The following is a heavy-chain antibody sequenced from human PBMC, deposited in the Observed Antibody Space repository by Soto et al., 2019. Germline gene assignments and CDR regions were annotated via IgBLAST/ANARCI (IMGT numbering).Heavy chain of an antibody. CDR2: IRNKDYGGTT. CDR3: SRAGGSGWGYYFDY. J-gene: IGHJ4*02. V-gene: IGHV3-49*04. CDR1: GFTFGDYA. D-gene: IGHD6-19*01. Sequence: EVQLVESGGGLVQPGRSLRLSCTASGFTFGDYAMSWVRQAPGKGLEWVGFIRNKDYGGTTEYAASVKGRFTISRDDSNSNAYPQMNSLKTEDTAVYYCSRAGGSGWGYYFDYWGQGTLVTVSS.